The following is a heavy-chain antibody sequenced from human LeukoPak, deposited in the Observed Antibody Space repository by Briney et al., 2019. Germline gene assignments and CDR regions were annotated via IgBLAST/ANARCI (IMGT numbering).Heavy chain of an antibody. CDR3: ARAIAAAVRLAGYFQH. J-gene: IGHJ1*01. D-gene: IGHD6-13*01. CDR2: ISYDGSNK. V-gene: IGHV3-30*01. Sequence: GGSLRLSCAASGFTFSSYAMHWVRQAPGKGLEWVAVISYDGSNKYYADSVKGRFTISRDNSKNTLYLQMNSLRAEDTAVYYCARAIAAAVRLAGYFQHWGQGTLVTVSS. CDR1: GFTFSSYA.